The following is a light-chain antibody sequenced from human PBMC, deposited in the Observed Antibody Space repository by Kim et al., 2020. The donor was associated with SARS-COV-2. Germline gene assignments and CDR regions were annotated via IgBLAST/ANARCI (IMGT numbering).Light chain of an antibody. Sequence: GQSITISCTGTSSDVGGYNYVSWYQQHPGKAPKLMIYDVSSRPSGVSNRFSGSKSGNTASLTISGLQAGDEADYYYSSYTSSSTYVFGTGTKVTVL. J-gene: IGLJ1*01. CDR1: SSDVGGYNY. CDR3: SSYTSSSTYV. V-gene: IGLV2-14*03. CDR2: DVS.